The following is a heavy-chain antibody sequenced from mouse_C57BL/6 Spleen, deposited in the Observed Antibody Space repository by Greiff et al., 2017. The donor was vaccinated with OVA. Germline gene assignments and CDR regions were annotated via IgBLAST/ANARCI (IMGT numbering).Heavy chain of an antibody. CDR3: ARHTNYYGSSPRAMDY. CDR1: GFTFSSYG. Sequence: DVKLVESGGDLVKPGGSLKLSCAASGFTFSSYGMSWVRQTPDKRLEWVATISSGGSYTYYPDSVKGRFTISRDNAKNTLYLQMSSLKSEDTAMYYCARHTNYYGSSPRAMDYWGQGTSVTVSS. CDR2: ISSGGSYT. V-gene: IGHV5-6*02. J-gene: IGHJ4*01. D-gene: IGHD1-1*01.